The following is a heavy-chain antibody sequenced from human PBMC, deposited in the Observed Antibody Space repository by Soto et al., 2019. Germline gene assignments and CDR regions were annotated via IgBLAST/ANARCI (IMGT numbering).Heavy chain of an antibody. V-gene: IGHV4-31*03. J-gene: IGHJ6*02. Sequence: PSETLSLTCTVSGGSISSGGYYWSWIRQHPGKGLEWIGYIYYSGSTYYNPSLKSRVTISVDTSKNQFSLKLSSLTAADTAVYYCAKNPGEPSVYYGMDVWGQGTTVTVSS. CDR2: IYYSGST. CDR1: GGSISSGGYY. CDR3: AKNPGEPSVYYGMDV.